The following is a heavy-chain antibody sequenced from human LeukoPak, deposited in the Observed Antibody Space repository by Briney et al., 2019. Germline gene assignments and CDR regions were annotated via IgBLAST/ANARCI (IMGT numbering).Heavy chain of an antibody. V-gene: IGHV3-11*01. Sequence: GGSLRLSCAVSGFTFSDYYMSWIRQAPGKGLDWVSYIGSTGSTIFYADSVKGRFTISRDNAQNSLYLQMNSLRVEDTAVYYCAREGGGGPLDYWGQGTLVTVSS. CDR3: AREGGGGPLDY. CDR2: IGSTGSTI. J-gene: IGHJ4*02. CDR1: GFTFSDYY. D-gene: IGHD2-15*01.